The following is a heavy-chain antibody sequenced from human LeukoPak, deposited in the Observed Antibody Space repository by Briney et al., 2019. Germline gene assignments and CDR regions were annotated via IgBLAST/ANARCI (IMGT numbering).Heavy chain of an antibody. CDR3: ARHEAANIAAPDWHFDY. CDR2: IDYSRST. D-gene: IGHD6-6*01. J-gene: IGHJ4*02. Sequence: SETLSLTCTVSGGSISSSSYDWGSIRQPPGKGLEWIGCIDYSRSTYSNPSLNSRLTISIDPSNNQLSLKQSSVTAADTDVSYCARHEAANIAAPDWHFDYWGQGTLVTVSS. V-gene: IGHV4-39*01. CDR1: GGSISSSSYD.